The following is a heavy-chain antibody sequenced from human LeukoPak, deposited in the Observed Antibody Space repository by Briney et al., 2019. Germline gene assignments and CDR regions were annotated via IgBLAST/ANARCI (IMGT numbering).Heavy chain of an antibody. J-gene: IGHJ3*01. CDR2: IKSKGDGGTT. CDR1: GIMVSKTW. V-gene: IGHV3-15*01. CDR3: TTYNSRDAFDV. Sequence: GGSLRLSCAASGIMVSKTWMSWVRQAPGKGLEWVGRIKSKGDGGTTDHAAPVKGRFTISRDDSKNTLNLQMNSLKTEDTAVYYCTTYNSRDAFDVWGQGTLVTVSS. D-gene: IGHD2/OR15-2a*01.